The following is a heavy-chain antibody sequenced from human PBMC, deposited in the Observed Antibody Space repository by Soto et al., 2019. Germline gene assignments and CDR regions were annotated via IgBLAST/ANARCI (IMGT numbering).Heavy chain of an antibody. D-gene: IGHD5-18*01. J-gene: IGHJ6*02. CDR3: ARPYSFDYYGMDF. CDR2: IYPTDSHT. V-gene: IGHV5-10-1*01. Sequence: KISRKTSGYSVTNYWISWVRQMPGKGLVWSGAIYPTDSHTNYSTSFQGHVTISADKSISTAYLQWSSLKASETAMYYCARPYSFDYYGMDFWGQG. CDR1: GYSVTNYW.